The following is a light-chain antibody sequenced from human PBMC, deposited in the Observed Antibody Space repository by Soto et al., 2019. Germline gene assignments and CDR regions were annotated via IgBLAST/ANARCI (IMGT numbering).Light chain of an antibody. CDR1: QDITSY. CDR3: QQSYSIPIT. V-gene: IGKV1-8*01. J-gene: IGKJ5*01. Sequence: ILFTHSPFSVSASPFDIFTITCRSSQDITSYLAWYQQKPGKAPNLLIYVASTLQSGVPSRFSGSGSGTDFTLTISSLQPEDFATYYCQQSYSIPITFGQGTRLEIK. CDR2: VAS.